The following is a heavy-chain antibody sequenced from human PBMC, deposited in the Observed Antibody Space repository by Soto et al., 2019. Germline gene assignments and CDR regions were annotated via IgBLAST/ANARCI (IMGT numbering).Heavy chain of an antibody. CDR1: GFTFSDYY. CDR2: ISSSGSTI. CDR3: VSYIWTGYLVDV. Sequence: QVQLVESGGGLVKPGGSLRLSCAASGFTFSDYYMSWIRQAPGKGLEWVSYISSSGSTIYYEDSVKGRFTISRDNAKSPLYLQMNSLRAEDTAVDYGVSYIWTGYLVDVWGKGTTVTVSS. D-gene: IGHD3-9*01. J-gene: IGHJ6*04. V-gene: IGHV3-11*01.